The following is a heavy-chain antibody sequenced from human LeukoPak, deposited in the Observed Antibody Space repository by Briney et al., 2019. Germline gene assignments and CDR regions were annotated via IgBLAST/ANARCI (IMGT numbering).Heavy chain of an antibody. Sequence: GGSLRLSCQVSGLPFDRYSMTWVRQAPGKGLEWVARITQDGRYTDYLGSVKGRFTISRDNPKNSLYLQMNSLRAEDTAVYYCAKGRYDSSGYLKMYYFDYWGQGTLVTVSS. J-gene: IGHJ4*02. CDR1: GLPFDRYS. D-gene: IGHD3-22*01. CDR3: AKGRYDSSGYLKMYYFDY. V-gene: IGHV3-7*03. CDR2: ITQDGRYT.